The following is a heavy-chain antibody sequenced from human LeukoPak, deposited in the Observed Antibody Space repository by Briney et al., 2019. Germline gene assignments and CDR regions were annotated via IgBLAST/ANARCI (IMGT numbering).Heavy chain of an antibody. J-gene: IGHJ5*02. CDR2: IYSGGST. CDR1: GFTVSSNY. CDR3: ARWNPRSVVAATNWFDP. D-gene: IGHD2-15*01. Sequence: PGGSLRLSCAASGFTVSSNYMSWVRQAPGKGLEWVSVIYSGGSTYYADSVKGRFTISRDNSKNTLYLQMSSLRAEDTAVYYCARWNPRSVVAATNWFDPWGQGTLVTVSS. V-gene: IGHV3-66*01.